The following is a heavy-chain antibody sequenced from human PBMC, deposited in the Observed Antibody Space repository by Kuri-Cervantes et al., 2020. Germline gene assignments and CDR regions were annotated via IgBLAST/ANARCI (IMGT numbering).Heavy chain of an antibody. CDR3: ARGSATVSTTNDY. Sequence: GGSLRLSCAASGFTFSSYSMNWVRQAPGKGLEWVSSISSSSSYIYYADSVKGRFTISRDNDKNSLYLQMNSRRAEDTAVYYCARGSATVSTTNDYWGQGTLVTVSS. CDR1: GFTFSSYS. D-gene: IGHD5/OR15-5a*01. CDR2: ISSSSSYI. V-gene: IGHV3-21*01. J-gene: IGHJ4*02.